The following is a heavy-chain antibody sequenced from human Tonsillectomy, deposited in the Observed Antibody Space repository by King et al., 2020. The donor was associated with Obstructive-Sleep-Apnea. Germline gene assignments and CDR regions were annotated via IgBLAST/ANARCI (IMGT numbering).Heavy chain of an antibody. J-gene: IGHJ4*02. V-gene: IGHV5-51*01. CDR3: AKLATYGSGSHVFEY. CDR2: IYPGDSDT. CDR1: GFSFTNSW. Sequence: VQLVESGAEVKKAGESLKISCKGSGFSFTNSWIGWVRQMPGKGLEWMGIIYPGDSDTTYGPSFQGQVTFSADKSIVTAYLQGSSLKASDTAMYYCAKLATYGSGSHVFEYWGQGTLVTVSS. D-gene: IGHD3-10*01.